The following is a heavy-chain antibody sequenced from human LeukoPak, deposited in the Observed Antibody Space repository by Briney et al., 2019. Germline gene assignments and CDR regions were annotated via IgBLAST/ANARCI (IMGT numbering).Heavy chain of an antibody. CDR3: ARGGYGWYFDL. D-gene: IGHD4-17*01. Sequence: SETLSLTCTVSGGSISSYYWSWIRRPPGKGLEWIGYIYYSGSTNYNPSLKSRVTISVDTSKNQFSLKLSSVTAADTAVYYCARGGYGWYFDLWGRGTLVTVSP. CDR1: GGSISSYY. CDR2: IYYSGST. V-gene: IGHV4-59*01. J-gene: IGHJ2*01.